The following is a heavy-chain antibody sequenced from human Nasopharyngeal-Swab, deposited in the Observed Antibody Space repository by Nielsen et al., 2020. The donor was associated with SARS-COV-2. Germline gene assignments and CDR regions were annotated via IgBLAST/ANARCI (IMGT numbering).Heavy chain of an antibody. J-gene: IGHJ6*02. Sequence: WVRQAPGQGLEWMGRINPNNGGTNYAQKFQGRVTMTRDTSISTAYMELSRLRSDDTAVYYCARERDGDIVVVPAAMRYYYYGMDVWGQGTTVTVSS. V-gene: IGHV1-2*06. CDR3: ARERDGDIVVVPAAMRYYYYGMDV. CDR2: INPNNGGT. D-gene: IGHD2-2*01.